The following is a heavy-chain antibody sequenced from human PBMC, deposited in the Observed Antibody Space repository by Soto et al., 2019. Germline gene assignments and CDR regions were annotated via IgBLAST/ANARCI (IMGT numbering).Heavy chain of an antibody. CDR1: GGSISSSNW. Sequence: SETLSLTCAVSGGSISSSNWWSWVRQPPGKGLEWIGEIYHSGNTNYNPSLKSRVTISVDKSKNQFSLKLSSVTAADTAVYYCARVKASGVNFDYWGQGTLVTVSS. CDR3: ARVKASGVNFDY. V-gene: IGHV4-4*02. D-gene: IGHD3-10*01. J-gene: IGHJ4*02. CDR2: IYHSGNT.